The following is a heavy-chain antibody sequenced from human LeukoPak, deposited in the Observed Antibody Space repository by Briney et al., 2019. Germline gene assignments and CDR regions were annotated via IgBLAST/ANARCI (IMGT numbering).Heavy chain of an antibody. D-gene: IGHD3-22*01. V-gene: IGHV3-48*03. Sequence: PGGSLRLSCAASGFTFSSYEMNWVRQAPGKGLEWVSYISASGSTIYYADSVKGRFTISRDNAENSLYLQMNTLRAEDTAVYYCARGEFYYDNSGYFYFNYWGQGTLVTVSS. CDR1: GFTFSSYE. CDR3: ARGEFYYDNSGYFYFNY. CDR2: ISASGSTI. J-gene: IGHJ4*02.